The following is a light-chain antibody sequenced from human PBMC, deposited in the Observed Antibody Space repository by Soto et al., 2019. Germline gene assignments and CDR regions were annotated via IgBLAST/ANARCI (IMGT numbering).Light chain of an antibody. CDR1: QSVSIK. CDR3: KQYKEWPTFT. CDR2: GAS. J-gene: IGKJ5*01. V-gene: IGKV3-15*01. Sequence: EIVMTQSPATLSVSPGERATLSCRASQSVSIKLAWYQQKPGQAPSLLILGASTRATGVPARFSGSGSGTEFTLSISSLQSEDFAVYYCKQYKEWPTFTFGQGTRLEIK.